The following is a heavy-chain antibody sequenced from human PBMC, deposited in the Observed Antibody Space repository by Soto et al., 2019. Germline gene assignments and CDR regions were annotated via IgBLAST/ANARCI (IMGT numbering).Heavy chain of an antibody. Sequence: SETLSLTSTVAGGSISSYYWSWIRQPPGKGLEWIGYIYYSGSTNYNPSLKSRVTISVDTSKNQFSLKLSSVTAADTAVYYCARVLRYSSVYWFDPWGQGTLVTVSS. CDR3: ARVLRYSSVYWFDP. V-gene: IGHV4-59*12. J-gene: IGHJ5*02. CDR1: GGSISSYY. D-gene: IGHD6-19*01. CDR2: IYYSGST.